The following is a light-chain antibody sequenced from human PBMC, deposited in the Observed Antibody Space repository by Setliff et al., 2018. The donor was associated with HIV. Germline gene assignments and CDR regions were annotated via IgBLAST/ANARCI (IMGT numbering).Light chain of an antibody. Sequence: QSALTKPASVSGSPGQSITISCTGTSSDIGRYNLVSWYQQYPGKAPKLMIYQASKRPSGVSNRFSGSKSGNTASLTISGLQAEDEADYYCCSNTGSNTYVFGTGTKSPS. CDR3: CSNTGSNTYV. CDR1: SSDIGRYNL. J-gene: IGLJ1*01. V-gene: IGLV2-23*01. CDR2: QAS.